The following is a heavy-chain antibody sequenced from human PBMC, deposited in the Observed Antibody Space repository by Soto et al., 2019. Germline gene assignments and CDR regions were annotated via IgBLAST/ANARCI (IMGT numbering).Heavy chain of an antibody. CDR3: GRGLGGGCYYFDY. CDR1: GYTFTNYG. Sequence: QVQLVQSGVEVKKPGASVKVSCKASGYTFTNYGIGWVRQAPGQGLEWMGWITVNSGNTNYPQKLQGRVTMTTDTATSTAYMELRSLTSDDTAVYYCGRGLGGGCYYFDYWGQGTLVTVSS. V-gene: IGHV1-18*01. D-gene: IGHD3-16*01. CDR2: ITVNSGNT. J-gene: IGHJ4*02.